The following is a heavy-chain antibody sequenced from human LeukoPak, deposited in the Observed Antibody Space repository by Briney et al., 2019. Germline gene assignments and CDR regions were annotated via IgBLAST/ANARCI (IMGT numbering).Heavy chain of an antibody. CDR2: MNPNSANT. D-gene: IGHD2-8*01. V-gene: IGHV1-8*01. CDR1: GYTFTSYD. J-gene: IGHJ4*02. CDR3: GRGRGNGRPENYFDY. Sequence: ASVKVSCKASGYTFTSYDINWVRQATGQGLEWMGWMNPNSANTGYAQKFQGRVTMTRNTFISTAYMELSSLRSEDTAVYYCGRGRGNGRPENYFDYWGQGTLVTVSS.